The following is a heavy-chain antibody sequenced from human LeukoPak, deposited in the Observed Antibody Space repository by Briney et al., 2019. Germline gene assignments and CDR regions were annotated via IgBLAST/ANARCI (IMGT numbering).Heavy chain of an antibody. D-gene: IGHD2-2*02. CDR1: GFTFSSYA. J-gene: IGHJ4*02. CDR3: ARDPGHCSSTSCYIFFDY. Sequence: GGSQRLSCAASGFTFSSYAMSWVRQAPGKGLEWVPAISGSGGSTYYADSVKGRFTISRDNAKNSLYLQMNSLRAEDTAVYYRARDPGHCSSTSCYIFFDYWGQKTLVTPSS. CDR2: ISGSGGST. V-gene: IGHV3-23*01.